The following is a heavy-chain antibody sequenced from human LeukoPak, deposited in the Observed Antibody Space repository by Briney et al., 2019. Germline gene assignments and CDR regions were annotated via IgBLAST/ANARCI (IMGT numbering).Heavy chain of an antibody. Sequence: ASVRVSCKASGYTFSDYYIHWVRQAHGQGLEWMGWVNPNSDDTKFAQKFQGRVTMTRDTSISTAYMELSRLTSDDTAVYYCARDLVGTTTNYFDYWGQGTLVTVSS. D-gene: IGHD1-26*01. CDR2: VNPNSDDT. V-gene: IGHV1-2*02. CDR1: GYTFSDYY. J-gene: IGHJ4*02. CDR3: ARDLVGTTTNYFDY.